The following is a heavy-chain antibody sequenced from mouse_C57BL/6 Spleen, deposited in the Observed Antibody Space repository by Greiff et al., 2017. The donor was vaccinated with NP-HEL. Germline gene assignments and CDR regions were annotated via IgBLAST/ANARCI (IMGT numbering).Heavy chain of an antibody. D-gene: IGHD2-3*01. CDR3: NGYDGYYVDFEV. V-gene: IGHV1-15*01. CDR1: GYTFTDYE. CDR2: IDPETGGT. J-gene: IGHJ1*03. Sequence: QVQLQQSGAELVRPGASVTLSCKASGYTFTDYEMHWVKQTPVHGLEWIGAIDPETGGTAYNQKFKGKAILTADKSSSTAYMELRSLTSEDSAVYYCNGYDGYYVDFEVWGTGTTVTVSS.